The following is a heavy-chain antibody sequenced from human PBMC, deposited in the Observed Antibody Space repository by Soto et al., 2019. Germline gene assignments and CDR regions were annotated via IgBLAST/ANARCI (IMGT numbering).Heavy chain of an antibody. D-gene: IGHD6-19*01. J-gene: IGHJ3*02. CDR1: GGSISSSNW. V-gene: IGHV4-4*02. Sequence: QVQLQESGPGLVKPSGTLSLTCAVSGGSISSSNWWSWARQPPGKGLAWIGDIHHSGSTNYNPSLKSGVTRSVDKSKNQFSRKLSTVTAADTTVYYCERDGPDSSGWWSSFDSRGRGTMVTVSS. CDR3: ERDGPDSSGWWSSFDS. CDR2: IHHSGST.